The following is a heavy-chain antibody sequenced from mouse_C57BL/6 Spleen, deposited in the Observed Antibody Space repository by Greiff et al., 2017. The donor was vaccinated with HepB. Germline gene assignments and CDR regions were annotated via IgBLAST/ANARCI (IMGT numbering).Heavy chain of an antibody. D-gene: IGHD1-1*01. CDR2: ISSGGDYI. CDR3: TRNPYYYGSRGPYAMDY. Sequence: EVQVVESGEGLVKPGGSLKLSCAASGFTFSSYAMSWVRQTPEKRLEWVAYISSGGDYIYYADTVKGRFTISRDNARNTLYLQMSSLKSEDTAMYYCTRNPYYYGSRGPYAMDYWGQGTSVTVSS. CDR1: GFTFSSYA. V-gene: IGHV5-9-1*02. J-gene: IGHJ4*01.